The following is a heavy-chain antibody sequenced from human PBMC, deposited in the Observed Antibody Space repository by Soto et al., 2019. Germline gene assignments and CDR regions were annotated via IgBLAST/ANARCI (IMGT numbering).Heavy chain of an antibody. J-gene: IGHJ4*02. D-gene: IGHD3-3*01. Sequence: GGSLRLSCAASGFTFSSYAMHWVRQAPGKGLEWVAVISYDGSNKYYADSVKGRFTISRDNSKNTLYLQMNSLRAEDTAVYYCARDLRLGEYDFWSGYYFDYWGQGTLVTVSS. CDR1: GFTFSSYA. CDR2: ISYDGSNK. CDR3: ARDLRLGEYDFWSGYYFDY. V-gene: IGHV3-30*04.